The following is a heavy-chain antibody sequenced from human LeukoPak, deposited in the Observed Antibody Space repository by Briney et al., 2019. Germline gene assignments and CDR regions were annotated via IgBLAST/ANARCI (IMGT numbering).Heavy chain of an antibody. CDR3: AREQGIQLWPDY. CDR1: GFTFSSYG. D-gene: IGHD5-18*01. CDR2: IWYDGSNE. Sequence: GRSLRLSCAASGFTFSSYGMHWVRQAPGKGLVWVAVIWYDGSNEYYADSVKGRFTISRDNSKNTLYLQMNSLRAEDTAVYYCAREQGIQLWPDYWGQGTLVTVSS. V-gene: IGHV3-33*01. J-gene: IGHJ4*02.